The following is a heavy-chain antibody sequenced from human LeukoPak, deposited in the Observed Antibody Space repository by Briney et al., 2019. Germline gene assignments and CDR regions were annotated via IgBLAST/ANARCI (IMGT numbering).Heavy chain of an antibody. CDR1: GGSISSSGYY. J-gene: IGHJ4*02. CDR3: ARDLGQVRFLEWTSGPFDY. CDR2: LYYSGHT. Sequence: SETLSLTCTVSGGSISSSGYYWGWIRQPPGKGLEWIGSLYYSGHTYYNPSLKRRVTISVDTSKNQFSLKVISVTAADTAVYYCARDLGQVRFLEWTSGPFDYWGQGTLVTVSS. V-gene: IGHV4-39*07. D-gene: IGHD3-3*01.